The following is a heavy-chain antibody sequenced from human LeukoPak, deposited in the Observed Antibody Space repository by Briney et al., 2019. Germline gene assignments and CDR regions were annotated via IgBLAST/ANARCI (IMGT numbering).Heavy chain of an antibody. Sequence: GGSLRLSCTASGFTFSSYTMHWIRQAPGKGLEWVSSISGSNSYIFYADSVKGRFTVSRDNSKNTLYLQMNSLRAEDTAVYYCARSWDWGQGTLVTVSS. CDR1: GFTFSSYT. CDR3: ARSWD. D-gene: IGHD7-27*01. V-gene: IGHV3-21*01. J-gene: IGHJ4*02. CDR2: ISGSNSYI.